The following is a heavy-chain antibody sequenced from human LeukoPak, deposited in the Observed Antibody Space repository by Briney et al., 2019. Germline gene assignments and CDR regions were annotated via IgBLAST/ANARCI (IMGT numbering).Heavy chain of an antibody. V-gene: IGHV4-31*03. Sequence: YPSETLSLTCTVSGGSISSGGYFWSWIRQHPGKGLEWIGYIYYSGSTYYNPSLKSRVTISVDTSKNQFSLKLSSVTAADTAVYYCARDALKSSGYYPHYFGYWGQGILVTVSS. D-gene: IGHD3-22*01. CDR3: ARDALKSSGYYPHYFGY. J-gene: IGHJ4*02. CDR1: GGSISSGGYF. CDR2: IYYSGST.